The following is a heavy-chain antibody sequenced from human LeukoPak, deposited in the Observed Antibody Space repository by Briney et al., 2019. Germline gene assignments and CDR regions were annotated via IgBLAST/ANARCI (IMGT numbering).Heavy chain of an antibody. V-gene: IGHV1-46*01. Sequence: ASVKVSCKASGYTFTSYYMHWVRQAPGQGLEWMGIINPSGGSTSYAQKFQGRVTMTRDASTSTVYMELSSLRSEDTAVYYCARRGMIAAALDYWGQGTLVTASS. CDR1: GYTFTSYY. D-gene: IGHD6-13*01. CDR2: INPSGGST. J-gene: IGHJ4*02. CDR3: ARRGMIAAALDY.